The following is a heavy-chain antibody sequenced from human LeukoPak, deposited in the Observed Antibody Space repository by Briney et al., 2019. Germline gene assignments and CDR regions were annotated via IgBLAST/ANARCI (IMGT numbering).Heavy chain of an antibody. CDR1: GFTFSSYA. Sequence: GGSLRLSCAASGFTFSSYAMSWVRQAPGKGLEWVSAISGSGGDTYYADSVKGRFPISRDNSKNTLYLQMNSLRAEDTAVYYCAKDRGSSWFRGDAFDIWGQGTMVTVSS. CDR3: AKDRGSSWFRGDAFDI. V-gene: IGHV3-23*01. CDR2: ISGSGGDT. D-gene: IGHD6-13*01. J-gene: IGHJ3*02.